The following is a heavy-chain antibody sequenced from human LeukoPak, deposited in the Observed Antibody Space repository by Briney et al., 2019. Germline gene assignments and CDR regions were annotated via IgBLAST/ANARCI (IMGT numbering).Heavy chain of an antibody. CDR3: AKAPYYYDSSGYYSAY. D-gene: IGHD3-22*01. CDR1: GFTFSSYA. Sequence: GGSLRLSCAASGFTFSSYAMSWVRQAPGKGLEWVSAISSSGGSTYYADSVKGRFTISRDNSKNTLYLQMNSLRAEDTAVYYCAKAPYYYDSSGYYSAYWGQGTLVTVSS. CDR2: ISSSGGST. V-gene: IGHV3-23*01. J-gene: IGHJ4*02.